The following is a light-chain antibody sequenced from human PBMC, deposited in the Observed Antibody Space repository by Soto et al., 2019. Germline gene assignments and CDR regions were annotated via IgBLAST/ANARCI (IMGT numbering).Light chain of an antibody. V-gene: IGLV1-47*01. CDR3: AAWDDSLSASVV. J-gene: IGLJ2*01. CDR2: SNN. CDR1: SSNIGSNY. Sequence: QSVLTQPPSASGTPGQRVTISCSGSSSNIGSNYVYWYQQLPGTAPKLLIYSNNQRPSGLPDRFSGSKSGTSASLAISGLRSEDESDYYCAAWDDSLSASVVFGGGTKVTVL.